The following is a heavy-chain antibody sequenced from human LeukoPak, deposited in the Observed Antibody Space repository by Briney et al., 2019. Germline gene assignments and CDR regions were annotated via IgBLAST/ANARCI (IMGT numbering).Heavy chain of an antibody. CDR2: ISSSSSYI. D-gene: IGHD3-22*01. Sequence: GGSLRLSCTASGFTFSSYSMNWVRQAPGKGLEWVSSISSSSSYIYYADSVKGRFTISRDNAKNSLYLQMNSLRAEDTAAYYCARDDSSGYYPEIFDYWGQGTLVTVSS. CDR3: ARDDSSGYYPEIFDY. CDR1: GFTFSSYS. J-gene: IGHJ4*02. V-gene: IGHV3-21*01.